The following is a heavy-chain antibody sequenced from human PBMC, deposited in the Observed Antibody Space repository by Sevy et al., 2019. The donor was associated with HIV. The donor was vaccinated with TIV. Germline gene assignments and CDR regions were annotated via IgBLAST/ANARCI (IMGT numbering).Heavy chain of an antibody. CDR1: GLTLSYAW. CDR3: TARNFDF. CDR2: IKSDSDGGTT. J-gene: IGHJ4*02. V-gene: IGHV3-15*07. Sequence: GGSLRLSCAASGLTLSYAWMNWVRQAPGKGLEWVGHIKSDSDGGTTDFATPVKGRFIISRDDSKNTLYLQMNSLKTGDTALYYCTARNFDFWGRGTLVTVSS.